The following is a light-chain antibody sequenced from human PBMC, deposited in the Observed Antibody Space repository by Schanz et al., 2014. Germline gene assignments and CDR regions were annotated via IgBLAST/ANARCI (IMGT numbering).Light chain of an antibody. CDR1: SSDVGGYNY. V-gene: IGLV2-11*01. J-gene: IGLJ2*01. CDR3: CSYAGSYTVVA. CDR2: DVS. Sequence: QSALTQPPSASGSPGQSVTISCTGTSSDVGGYNYVSWYQQHPGKAPKLMIFDVSQRPSGVPDRFSASKSGNTASLTISGLQTEDEADYYCCSYAGSYTVVAFGGGTKLTVL.